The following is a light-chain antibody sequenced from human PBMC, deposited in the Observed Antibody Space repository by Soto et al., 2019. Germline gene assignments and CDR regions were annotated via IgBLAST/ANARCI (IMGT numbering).Light chain of an antibody. CDR2: GAS. Sequence: EIVMTQSPTTLSVSPGESATLSCRASQSVSDNVAWYQQKPGQAPRLLIYGASTRATGVPDRISGSGSGTEFTLTVSSRQPEDFAVYHCQQYKTWARFTFGQGTKLEI. CDR1: QSVSDN. J-gene: IGKJ2*01. CDR3: QQYKTWARFT. V-gene: IGKV3-15*01.